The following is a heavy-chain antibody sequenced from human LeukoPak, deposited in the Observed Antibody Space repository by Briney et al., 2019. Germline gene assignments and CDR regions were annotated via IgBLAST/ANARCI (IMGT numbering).Heavy chain of an antibody. V-gene: IGHV4-39*07. J-gene: IGHJ4*02. CDR3: ARAPSPARHFDY. CDR1: GGSISSSSYY. Sequence: TSETLSLTCTVSGGSISSSSYYWGWIRQPPGKGLQWIGSIYYSGSTYYNPSLKSRVTISVDTSKNQFSLKLSSVTAADTAVYYCARAPSPARHFDYWGQGTLVTVSS. CDR2: IYYSGST.